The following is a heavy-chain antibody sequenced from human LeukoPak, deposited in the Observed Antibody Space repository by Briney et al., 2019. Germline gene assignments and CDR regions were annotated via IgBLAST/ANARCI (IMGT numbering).Heavy chain of an antibody. CDR3: ARDRRWGFGELA. J-gene: IGHJ5*02. CDR1: GFTFRTYA. Sequence: PGRSLRLSCAASGFTFRTYAMHWVRQAPGKGLEWVAVISYDGTNKYYADSVKGRFTISRDNSKNTLYLQMNSLRADDTAVYYCARDRRWGFGELAWGQGTLVTVSS. V-gene: IGHV3-30-3*01. CDR2: ISYDGTNK. D-gene: IGHD3-10*01.